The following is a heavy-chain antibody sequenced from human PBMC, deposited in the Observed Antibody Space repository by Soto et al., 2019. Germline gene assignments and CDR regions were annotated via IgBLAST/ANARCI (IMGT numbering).Heavy chain of an antibody. D-gene: IGHD6-6*01. V-gene: IGHV3-53*01. CDR3: ARGMVWAARRAFDI. J-gene: IGHJ3*02. Sequence: GGSLRLSCAASGFTVSSNYMSWVRQAPGKGLEWVSVIYSGGSTYYADSVKGRFTISRDNFKNTLYLQMNSLRAEDTAVYYCARGMVWAARRAFDIWGQGTMVTVSS. CDR1: GFTVSSNY. CDR2: IYSGGST.